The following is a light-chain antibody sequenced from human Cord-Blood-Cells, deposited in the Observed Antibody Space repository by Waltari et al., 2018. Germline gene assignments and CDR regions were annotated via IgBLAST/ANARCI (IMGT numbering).Light chain of an antibody. J-gene: IGKJ3*01. V-gene: IGKV3-20*01. CDR2: GAS. CDR1: QSVSRSY. Sequence: EMVLTQSPGTLSLSPAERATLSCRASQSVSRSYLAWYQQQPGQAPSLLIYGASSSATGIPDRFSGSECGTDFTLTISRLEPEDFSVYYCQQYGSSIFTFGPGTKVDIK. CDR3: QQYGSSIFT.